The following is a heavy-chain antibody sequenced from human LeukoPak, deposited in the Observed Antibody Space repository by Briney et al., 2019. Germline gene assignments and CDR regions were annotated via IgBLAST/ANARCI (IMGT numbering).Heavy chain of an antibody. J-gene: IGHJ4*02. CDR2: ISGSGDST. CDR1: GFTFSTYA. CDR3: ARWLQRPIDS. V-gene: IGHV3-23*01. Sequence: TGGSLRLSCAASGFTFSTYAMSWVRQAPGMGLEWVSAISGSGDSTYYADSVKGRFTISRDNSKNTLYLQMNSLRAEDTAVYHCARWLQRPIDSWGQGTLVTVSS. D-gene: IGHD5-24*01.